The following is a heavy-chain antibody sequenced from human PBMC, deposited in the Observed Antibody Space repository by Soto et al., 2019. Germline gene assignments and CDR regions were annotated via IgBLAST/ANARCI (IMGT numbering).Heavy chain of an antibody. Sequence: GGSLRLSCAASGFTFSTYSMNWVRQAPGKGLEWVSSISSSGTYIHYADSLKGRFTISRDNAKNSLYLQMISLRAEDTAVYYCARDXSDCSSTSCWGYYALDVWGQGTTVTVSS. CDR3: ARDXSDCSSTSCWGYYALDV. J-gene: IGHJ6*02. CDR1: GFTFSTYS. CDR2: ISSSGTYI. V-gene: IGHV3-21*01. D-gene: IGHD2-2*01.